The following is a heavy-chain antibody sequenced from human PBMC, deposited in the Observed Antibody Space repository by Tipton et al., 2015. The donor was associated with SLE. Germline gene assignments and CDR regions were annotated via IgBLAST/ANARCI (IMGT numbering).Heavy chain of an antibody. V-gene: IGHV5-51*03. CDR3: SSLKASDTAMYYCARVRGGSSRYFDL. CDR2: IYPPASET. CDR1: GYIFTNYW. J-gene: IGHJ2*01. Sequence: VQLVQSGAEVKKPGESLKISCKASGYIFTNYWIGWVRQMPGKGLEWMGIIYPPASETRYNPSFQGQVTISVDKSISTSYLQWSSLKASDTAYLEWSSLKASDTAMYYCARVRGGSSRYFDLWGRGTLVTVSS. D-gene: IGHD3-10*01.